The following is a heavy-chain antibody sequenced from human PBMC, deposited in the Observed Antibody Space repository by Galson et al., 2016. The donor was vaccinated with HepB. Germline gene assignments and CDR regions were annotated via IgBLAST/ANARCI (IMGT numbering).Heavy chain of an antibody. CDR3: ARGSREKYIVVVPAARFDP. V-gene: IGHV4-4*02. Sequence: ETLSLTCAVSGGSISSSNCWSWVRQPPGKGLEWIGDIYLSASTKYNPSLKSRVTISADKSKNQVSLNLNSVTAADTAVYYCARGSREKYIVVVPAARFDPWGQGTLVTVSS. CDR2: IYLSAST. D-gene: IGHD2-2*01. J-gene: IGHJ5*02. CDR1: GGSISSSNC.